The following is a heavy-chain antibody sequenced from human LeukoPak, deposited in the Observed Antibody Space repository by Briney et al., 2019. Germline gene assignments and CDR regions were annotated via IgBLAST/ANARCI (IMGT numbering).Heavy chain of an antibody. Sequence: ASVKVSCKASGYTFTGYYMHWVRQAPGQGLEWMGWINPNSGGTNYAQKFQGRVTMTRDMSISTAYMELSRLRSDDTAVYYCARVKITMVRGGNWFDPWGQGTLVTVSS. D-gene: IGHD3-10*01. J-gene: IGHJ5*02. CDR3: ARVKITMVRGGNWFDP. V-gene: IGHV1-2*02. CDR1: GYTFTGYY. CDR2: INPNSGGT.